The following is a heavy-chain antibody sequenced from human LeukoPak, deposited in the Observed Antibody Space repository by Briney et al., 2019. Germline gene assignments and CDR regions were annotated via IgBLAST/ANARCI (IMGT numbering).Heavy chain of an antibody. CDR3: AKSLGSTMYYFDS. J-gene: IGHJ4*02. Sequence: GGSLRLSCAASGFTFDDYAMHWVRQAPGKGLEWVAGISWDSGNIGYADSVKSRFTISRDNAKNSLYLQMNSLRIEGTALYYCAKSLGSTMYYFDSWGQGTLVTVSS. CDR2: ISWDSGNI. D-gene: IGHD6-13*01. CDR1: GFTFDDYA. V-gene: IGHV3-9*01.